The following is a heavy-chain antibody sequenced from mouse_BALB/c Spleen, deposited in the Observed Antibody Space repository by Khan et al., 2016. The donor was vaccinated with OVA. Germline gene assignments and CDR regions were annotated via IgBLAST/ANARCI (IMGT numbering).Heavy chain of an antibody. D-gene: IGHD2-4*01. CDR1: GYSITSEYA. CDR3: ARKDYYDYDPFPY. CDR2: INYRGNT. Sequence: EVQLQESGPGLVKPSQSLSLTCTVTGYSITSEYAWNWIRQFPGNKLEWMGYINYRGNTRFNPSLKSRTSITRNTSKNQFFLHLNSVTTEDTATYFCARKDYYDYDPFPYWGQGTLVTVSA. J-gene: IGHJ3*01. V-gene: IGHV3-2*02.